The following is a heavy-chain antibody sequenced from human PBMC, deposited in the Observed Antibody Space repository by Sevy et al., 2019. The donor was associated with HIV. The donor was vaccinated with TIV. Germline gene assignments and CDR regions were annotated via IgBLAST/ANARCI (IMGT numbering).Heavy chain of an antibody. CDR1: GFTFSSYG. Sequence: GGSLRLSCAASGFTFSSYGMHWVRQAPGKGLEWVAVIWYDGSNKYYADSVKGRFTISRDNSKNTLYLQMNSLRAEETAVYYCARAGAYYYDSSGYFPFDYWGQGTLVTVSS. J-gene: IGHJ4*02. V-gene: IGHV3-33*01. CDR2: IWYDGSNK. CDR3: ARAGAYYYDSSGYFPFDY. D-gene: IGHD3-22*01.